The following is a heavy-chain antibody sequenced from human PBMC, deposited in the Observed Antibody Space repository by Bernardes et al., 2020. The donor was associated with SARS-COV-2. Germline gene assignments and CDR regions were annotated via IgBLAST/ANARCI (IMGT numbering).Heavy chain of an antibody. CDR3: ARLSRSLSSGPIDY. D-gene: IGHD6-19*01. V-gene: IGHV1-2*02. J-gene: IGHJ4*02. CDR1: GYTFTGYY. Sequence: ASVKVSCKASGYTFTGYYMHWVRQAPGQGLEWMGWINPNSGGTNYAQKFQGRVTMTRDTSISTAYMELSRLRSDDTAVYYCARLSRSLSSGPIDYWGQGTLVTVSS. CDR2: INPNSGGT.